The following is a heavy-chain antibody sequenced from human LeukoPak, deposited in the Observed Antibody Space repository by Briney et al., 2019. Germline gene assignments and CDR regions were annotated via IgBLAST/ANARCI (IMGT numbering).Heavy chain of an antibody. D-gene: IGHD2-2*01. Sequence: SETLSLTCTVSGGSISSGDYYWSWIRQPPGKGLEWIGYIYYSGSTYYNPSLKSRATISVDTSKNQFSLKLSPVTAADTAVYYCAREVVVVPATLNWFDPWGQGTLVTVSS. CDR2: IYYSGST. V-gene: IGHV4-30-4*01. CDR1: GGSISSGDYY. CDR3: AREVVVVPATLNWFDP. J-gene: IGHJ5*02.